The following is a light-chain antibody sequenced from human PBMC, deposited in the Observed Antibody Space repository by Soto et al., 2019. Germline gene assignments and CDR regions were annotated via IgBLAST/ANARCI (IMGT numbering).Light chain of an antibody. Sequence: EIMLTQSPGTLSLSPGERATLSCRASQSVKSTYLAWYQQKPGQAPRLLIYGASSRATGIPDRFSGSGSGTDFTLTISRLEPEHFAVYYCQLYDSSPSFTFGPGTKVEIK. CDR2: GAS. CDR1: QSVKSTY. CDR3: QLYDSSPSFT. V-gene: IGKV3-20*01. J-gene: IGKJ3*01.